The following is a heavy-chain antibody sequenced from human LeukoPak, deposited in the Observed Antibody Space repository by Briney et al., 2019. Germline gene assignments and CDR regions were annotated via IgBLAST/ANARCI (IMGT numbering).Heavy chain of an antibody. Sequence: SETLSLTCAVYGGSFSGYYWSWIRQPPGKGLEWIGEINHSGSTNYNPSLKSRVTISVDTSKNQFSLKLRSVTAADTAVYYCARRTYYYDSSGYYRWFDPWGQGTLVTVSS. CDR2: INHSGST. CDR1: GGSFSGYY. V-gene: IGHV4-34*01. CDR3: ARRTYYYDSSGYYRWFDP. D-gene: IGHD3-22*01. J-gene: IGHJ5*02.